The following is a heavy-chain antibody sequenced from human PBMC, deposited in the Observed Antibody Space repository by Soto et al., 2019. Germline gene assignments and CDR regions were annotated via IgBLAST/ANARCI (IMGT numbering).Heavy chain of an antibody. CDR2: ISASGSST. Sequence: GGSLRLSCAASGFTFSNYGMSWVRQVPGKGLEWVSGISASGSSTYYVDSVKGRFTISRDNSENTLYLQINTLRAEDTAVYYCAKDRSGSSRDFDYWGQGTLVTVSS. CDR3: AKDRSGSSRDFDY. V-gene: IGHV3-23*01. CDR1: GFTFSNYG. D-gene: IGHD3-10*01. J-gene: IGHJ4*02.